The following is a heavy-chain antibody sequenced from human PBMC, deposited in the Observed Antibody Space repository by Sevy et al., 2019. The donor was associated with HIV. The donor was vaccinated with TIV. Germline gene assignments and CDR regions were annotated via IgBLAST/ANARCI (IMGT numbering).Heavy chain of an antibody. Sequence: GGSLRLSCAASGFAFSSYDMHWVRRAPEKGLEWVLYITSSGTTINYADSVKGRFTISRDNAKNSLYLQMNSLRVEDTAVYYCARDLPPSATIVPHFDYWGQGTLVTVSS. CDR1: GFAFSSYD. CDR3: ARDLPPSATIVPHFDY. D-gene: IGHD1-26*01. V-gene: IGHV3-48*03. CDR2: ITSSGTTI. J-gene: IGHJ4*02.